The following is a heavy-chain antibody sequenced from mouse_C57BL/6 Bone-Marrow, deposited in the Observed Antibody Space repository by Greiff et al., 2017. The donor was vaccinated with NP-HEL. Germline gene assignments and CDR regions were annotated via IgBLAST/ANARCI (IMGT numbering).Heavy chain of an antibody. Sequence: QVQLQQPGAELVRPGSSVKLSCKASGYTFTSYWMEWVKQRPGQGLEWIGNIYPSDSETHYNQKFKDKATLTVDKSSSTAYMQLSSLTSEDSAVYYCARRHGNQGDDWGQGTSVTFSS. CDR3: ARRHGNQGDD. J-gene: IGHJ4*01. CDR1: GYTFTSYW. D-gene: IGHD2-1*01. CDR2: IYPSDSET. V-gene: IGHV1-61*01.